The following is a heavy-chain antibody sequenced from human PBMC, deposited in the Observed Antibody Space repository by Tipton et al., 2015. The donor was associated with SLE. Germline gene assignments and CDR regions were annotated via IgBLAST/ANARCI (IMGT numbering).Heavy chain of an antibody. J-gene: IGHJ4*02. Sequence: TLSLTCTVSGGSISSGSYYWSWIRQPPGKGLEWIGYIYYSGSTNYNPSLKSRVTTSVDTSKNQFSLKLSSVTAADTAVYYCARGPLGYGFDYWGQGTLVTVSS. V-gene: IGHV4-61*01. CDR3: ARGPLGYGFDY. CDR1: GGSISSGSYY. D-gene: IGHD7-27*01. CDR2: IYYSGST.